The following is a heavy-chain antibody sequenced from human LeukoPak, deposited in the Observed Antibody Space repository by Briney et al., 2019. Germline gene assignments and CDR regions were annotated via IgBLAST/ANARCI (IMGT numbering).Heavy chain of an antibody. CDR1: GDSISSYY. CDR2: IYYSGST. Sequence: SETLSLTCTVSGDSISSYYCSWIRQPPGKGLEWIAHIYYSGSTTYNPSLKSRVTISVDTSKNQFSLKLSSVTAADTAVYYCARHVRSVCSGGSCYSGAFDIWGQGTMVTVSS. V-gene: IGHV4-59*08. D-gene: IGHD2-15*01. CDR3: ARHVRSVCSGGSCYSGAFDI. J-gene: IGHJ3*02.